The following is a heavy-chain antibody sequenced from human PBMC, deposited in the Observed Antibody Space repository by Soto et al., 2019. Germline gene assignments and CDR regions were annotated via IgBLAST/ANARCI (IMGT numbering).Heavy chain of an antibody. CDR3: ARVSGSYYYGMDV. V-gene: IGHV4-4*02. J-gene: IGHJ6*02. CDR2: IYHSGST. Sequence: PSETLSLTYAVSGGYIISSNWWSWVRQPPGKGLEWIGEIYHSGSTNYNPSLKSRVTISVDKSKNQFSLKLSSVTAADTAVYYCARVSGSYYYGMDVWGQGTTVTVSS. D-gene: IGHD1-26*01. CDR1: GGYIISSNW.